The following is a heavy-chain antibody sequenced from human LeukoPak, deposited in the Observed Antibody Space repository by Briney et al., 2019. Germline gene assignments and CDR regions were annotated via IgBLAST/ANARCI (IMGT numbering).Heavy chain of an antibody. D-gene: IGHD3-9*01. Sequence: ASVEVSCKASGYTFTGYYMHWVRQAPGQGLEWMGWINPNSGGTDYAQKFQGRVTMTRDTSISTAYMELSRLRSDDTAVYYCASFNDILTGYSFDYWGQGTLVTVSS. CDR3: ASFNDILTGYSFDY. CDR2: INPNSGGT. CDR1: GYTFTGYY. J-gene: IGHJ4*02. V-gene: IGHV1-2*02.